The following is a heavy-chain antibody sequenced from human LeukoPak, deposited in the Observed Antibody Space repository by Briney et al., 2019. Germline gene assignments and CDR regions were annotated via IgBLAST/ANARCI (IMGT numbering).Heavy chain of an antibody. CDR3: VRDFSTVTTAYLHH. J-gene: IGHJ1*01. D-gene: IGHD4-17*01. CDR2: ISSSSRHI. CDR1: GFTFSSYS. Sequence: GGSLRLSCAASGFTFSSYSMDWVRQAPGKGLEWVSSISSSSRHIYYADSVKGRFTIFRDDAKNSLFLQMDSLRVEDTAMYYCVRDFSTVTTAYLHHWGQGTLLTVSS. V-gene: IGHV3-21*04.